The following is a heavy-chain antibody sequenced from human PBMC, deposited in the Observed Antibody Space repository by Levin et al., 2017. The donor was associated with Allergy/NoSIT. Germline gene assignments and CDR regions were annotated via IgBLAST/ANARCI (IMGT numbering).Heavy chain of an antibody. V-gene: IGHV3-23*01. CDR2: ISGSGGST. D-gene: IGHD3-10*01. CDR1: GFTFSSYA. CDR3: AKGSSGFGEIGAFDS. J-gene: IGHJ3*02. Sequence: GGSLRLSCAASGFTFSSYAMSWVRQAPGKGLEWVSAISGSGGSTYYADSVKGRFTISRDNSKNTLYLQMNSLRAEDTAVYYCAKGSSGFGEIGAFDSWGQGTMVTVSS.